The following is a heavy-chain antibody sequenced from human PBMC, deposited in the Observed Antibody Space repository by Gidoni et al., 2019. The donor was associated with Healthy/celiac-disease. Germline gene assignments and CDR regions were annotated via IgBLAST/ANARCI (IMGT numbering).Heavy chain of an antibody. J-gene: IGHJ4*02. CDR3: ARCADYYYDSSGYYLGN. CDR2: IYHSGST. D-gene: IGHD3-22*01. V-gene: IGHV4-4*02. Sequence: QVQLQESGPGPVKPSGTLSLTCAVSGGSISSSNWWSWVRQPPGKGLEWIGEIYHSGSTNYNPSLKSRVTISVDKSKNQFSLKLSSVTAADTAVYYCARCADYYYDSSGYYLGNWGQGTLVTVSS. CDR1: GGSISSSNW.